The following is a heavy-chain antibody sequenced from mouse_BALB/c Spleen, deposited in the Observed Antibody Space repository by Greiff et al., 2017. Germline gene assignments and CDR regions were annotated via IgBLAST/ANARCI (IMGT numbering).Heavy chain of an antibody. V-gene: IGHV5-17*03. CDR2: ISSGSSTI. CDR1: GFPFSSFG. Sequence: EVMLVESGGGLVQPGGSRKLSCAASGFPFSSFGMHWVRQAPEKGLEWVAYISSGSSTIYFADTVKGRFTISRDNPKNTLYLQMSSLKSEDTAMYYCARRGIQYGYDRVFAYWGQGTLVTVSA. D-gene: IGHD2-2*01. J-gene: IGHJ3*01. CDR3: ARRGIQYGYDRVFAY.